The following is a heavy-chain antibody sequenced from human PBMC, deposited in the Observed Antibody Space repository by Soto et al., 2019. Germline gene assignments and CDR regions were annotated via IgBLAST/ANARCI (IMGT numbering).Heavy chain of an antibody. D-gene: IGHD3-3*01. Sequence: ASVKVSCKASGYTFTGYYMHWVRQAPGQGLEWMGWISPNSGGTNYAQKFQGWVTMTRDTSISTAYMELSRLRSDDTAVYYCARDAVSDFWRRMSWFDPWGQGTLVTVSS. CDR3: ARDAVSDFWRRMSWFDP. V-gene: IGHV1-2*04. J-gene: IGHJ5*02. CDR2: ISPNSGGT. CDR1: GYTFTGYY.